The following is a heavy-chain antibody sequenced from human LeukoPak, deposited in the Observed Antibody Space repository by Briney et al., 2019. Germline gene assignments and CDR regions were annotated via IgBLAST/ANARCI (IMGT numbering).Heavy chain of an antibody. CDR2: IRYDGGIK. CDR3: ANGPHYNILTGFYKVRSHLDY. V-gene: IGHV3-30*02. D-gene: IGHD3-9*01. Sequence: GGSLRLSCAASGFTFSSYGMHWVRQAPGKGLEWVAFIRYDGGIKHYADSVKGRFTLSRDNSKNTLYLQMNSLRAEDTAVYYCANGPHYNILTGFYKVRSHLDYWGQGTLVTVPS. J-gene: IGHJ4*02. CDR1: GFTFSSYG.